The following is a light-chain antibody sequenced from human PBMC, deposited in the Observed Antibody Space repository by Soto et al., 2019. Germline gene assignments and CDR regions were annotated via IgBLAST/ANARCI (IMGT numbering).Light chain of an antibody. CDR3: QKYNSAPWT. CDR1: QGISNY. J-gene: IGKJ1*01. CDR2: AAS. V-gene: IGKV1-27*01. Sequence: DIQMTPSPSSLSASVGDRVTITCRASQGISNYLAWYQQKPGKVPKLLIYAASTLQPGVPSRFSGSGSGTDFTLTISSLQPEDVATYYCQKYNSAPWTFGQGMKVEIK.